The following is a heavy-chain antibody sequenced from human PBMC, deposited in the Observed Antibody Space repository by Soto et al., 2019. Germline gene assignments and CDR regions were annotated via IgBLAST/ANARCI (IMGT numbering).Heavy chain of an antibody. J-gene: IGHJ5*02. CDR3: AVSGGSSLGFDP. V-gene: IGHV3-74*01. Sequence: EVQLVESGGGLVQPGGSLRLSCAASGFIFSNYWMHWVRQAPGKGLVWVSVINSDGSSTNYADSVKGRFTISRDNAKNTLYLQMSSLRGDDTAVYYCAVSGGSSLGFDPWGQGALVTVSS. CDR1: GFIFSNYW. D-gene: IGHD2-15*01. CDR2: INSDGSST.